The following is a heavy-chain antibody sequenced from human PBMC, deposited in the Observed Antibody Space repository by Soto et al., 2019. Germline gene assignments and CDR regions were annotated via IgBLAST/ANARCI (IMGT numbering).Heavy chain of an antibody. CDR2: FDPEDGET. CDR1: GYTLTELS. Sequence: ASVKVSCKVSGYTLTELSIHWVRQAPGKGLEWMGGFDPEDGETIYAQKFQGRVTMTEDTSTDTAYMELSSLRSEDTAVYYCATSHSGRGGYDYYYYYYGMDVWGQGTTVTVSS. V-gene: IGHV1-24*01. CDR3: ATSHSGRGGYDYYYYYYGMDV. J-gene: IGHJ6*02. D-gene: IGHD5-12*01.